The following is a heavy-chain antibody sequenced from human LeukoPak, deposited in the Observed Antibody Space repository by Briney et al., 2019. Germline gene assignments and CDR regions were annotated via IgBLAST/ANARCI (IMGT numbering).Heavy chain of an antibody. V-gene: IGHV3-53*01. CDR3: ARDKGYYGMDV. CDR2: IYSGGST. J-gene: IGHJ6*02. CDR1: GFTFSSYW. Sequence: PGGSLRLSCAASGFTFSSYWMSWVRQAPGKGLEWVSGIYSGGSTYYADSVKGRFTISRDNSKNTLYLQMNSLRAEDTAVYYCARDKGYYGMDVWGQGTTATVSS.